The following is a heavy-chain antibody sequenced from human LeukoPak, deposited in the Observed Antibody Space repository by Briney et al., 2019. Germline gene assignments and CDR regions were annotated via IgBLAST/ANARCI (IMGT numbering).Heavy chain of an antibody. CDR2: ISSSSSTI. CDR1: GFTFSSYS. J-gene: IGHJ4*02. D-gene: IGHD3-16*01. V-gene: IGHV3-48*04. Sequence: GGSLRLSCAASGFTFSSYSMNWVRQAPGKGLEWVSYISSSSSTIYFADSVKGRFTISRDNAKNSLSLQMNSLRAEDTAVYYCARDGGVDYWGQGTLVSVSS. CDR3: ARDGGVDY.